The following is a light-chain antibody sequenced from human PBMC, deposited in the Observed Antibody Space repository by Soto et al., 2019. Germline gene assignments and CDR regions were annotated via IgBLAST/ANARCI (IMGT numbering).Light chain of an antibody. CDR3: ATWDDSLNGRV. Sequence: QPVLTQPPSASGTPGQRVTISCSGSNSNIGSNTVNWYQRLPGTAPKLLIYSNHQRPSGVPDRFSGSNSGTSASLAISGLQSGDAADYYCATWDDSLNGRVFGGGTKLTVL. CDR1: NSNIGSNT. J-gene: IGLJ3*02. CDR2: SNH. V-gene: IGLV1-44*01.